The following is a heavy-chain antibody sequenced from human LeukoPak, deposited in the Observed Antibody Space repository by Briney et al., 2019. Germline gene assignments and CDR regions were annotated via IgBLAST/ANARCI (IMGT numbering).Heavy chain of an antibody. Sequence: SETLSLTCAVYGGSFSGYYWSWIRQPAGKGLEWIGYIYYSGSTNYNPSLKSRVSILLDTSKNQFSLKLNSVTAADTALYYSVRLYCSRTSCYLPDYWGQGTLVTVSS. CDR2: IYYSGST. J-gene: IGHJ4*02. CDR3: VRLYCSRTSCYLPDY. V-gene: IGHV4-59*01. CDR1: GGSFSGYY. D-gene: IGHD2-2*01.